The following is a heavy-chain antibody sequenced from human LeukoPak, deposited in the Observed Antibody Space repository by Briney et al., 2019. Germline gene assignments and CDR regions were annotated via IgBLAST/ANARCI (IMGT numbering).Heavy chain of an antibody. D-gene: IGHD3-10*01. CDR1: GGSFSGHY. J-gene: IGHJ6*03. Sequence: PSETLSLTCAVYGGSFSGHYWSWIRQPPGKGLEWIGEINHSGSTNYNPSLKSRVTISVDTSKNQFSLKLSSVTAADTAVYYCARRKITMVRGVITRYYYYYMDVWGKGTTVTISS. V-gene: IGHV4-34*01. CDR3: ARRKITMVRGVITRYYYYYMDV. CDR2: INHSGST.